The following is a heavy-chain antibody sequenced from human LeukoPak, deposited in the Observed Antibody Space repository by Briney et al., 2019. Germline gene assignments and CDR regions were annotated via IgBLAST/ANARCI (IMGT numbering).Heavy chain of an antibody. CDR3: ARDPMTAAGSKDGMDV. Sequence: GSLRLSCVVSGLTFDDHGMNWVRQVPGKGLEWVSGISWNSLTTTYADPVKGRFTISRDNSKNTLYLQMNSLRAEDAAVYYCARDPMTAAGSKDGMDVWGQGTTVTVSS. D-gene: IGHD6-13*01. CDR2: ISWNSLTT. V-gene: IGHV3-20*04. CDR1: GLTFDDHG. J-gene: IGHJ6*02.